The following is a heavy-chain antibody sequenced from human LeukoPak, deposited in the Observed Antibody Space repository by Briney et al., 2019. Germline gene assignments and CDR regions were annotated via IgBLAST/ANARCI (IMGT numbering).Heavy chain of an antibody. CDR3: ANPSDCSSTSCYYQGDY. CDR2: IRYDGSNK. CDR1: GFTFSSYG. Sequence: GGSLRLSCAASGFTFSSYGMHWVRQAPGKGLEWVAFIRYDGSNKYYADSVKGRFTISRDNSKNTLYLQMNSLRAEDTAVYYCANPSDCSSTSCYYQGDYWGQGTLVTVSS. V-gene: IGHV3-30*02. J-gene: IGHJ4*02. D-gene: IGHD2-2*01.